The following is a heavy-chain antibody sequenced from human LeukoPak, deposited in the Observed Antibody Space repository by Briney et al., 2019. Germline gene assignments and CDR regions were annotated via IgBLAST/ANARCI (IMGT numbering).Heavy chain of an antibody. V-gene: IGHV1-18*04. J-gene: IGHJ3*02. CDR3: ARDQGDIVVVPDAFDI. CDR1: GYTYTSYG. CDR2: ISAYNGNT. D-gene: IGHD2-2*01. Sequence: ASVKVSCKASGYTYTSYGISWVRQAPGQGLEWMGWISAYNGNTNYAQKLQGRVTMTTDTSTSTAYMELRSLRSDDTAVYYCARDQGDIVVVPDAFDIWGQGTMVTVSS.